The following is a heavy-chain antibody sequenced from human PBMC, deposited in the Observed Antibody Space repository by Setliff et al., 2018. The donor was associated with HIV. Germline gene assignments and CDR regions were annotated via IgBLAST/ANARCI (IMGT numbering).Heavy chain of an antibody. D-gene: IGHD2-8*01. V-gene: IGHV3-7*01. CDR3: ARDVGVCYTPDY. Sequence: SWAASGFTFRSYWMSWVRQAPGKGLEWVANINQDGSEKYYVGSVKGRFTISRDNAKNSLYLQMNSLRAEDTAVYYCARDVGVCYTPDYWGQGTLVTVSS. CDR1: GFTFRSYW. J-gene: IGHJ4*02. CDR2: INQDGSEK.